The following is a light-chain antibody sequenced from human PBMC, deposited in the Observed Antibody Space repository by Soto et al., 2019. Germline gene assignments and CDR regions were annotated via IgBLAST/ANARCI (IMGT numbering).Light chain of an antibody. J-gene: IGLJ3*02. CDR2: YDV. CDR3: QVWDGCTRHLV. CDR1: KVGSKS. V-gene: IGLV3-21*04. Sequence: SYELTQPPSVSVAPGRTAIITCGGSKVGSKSVLWDQQKPGQAPVLVIYYDVDRPSGIPERFSGSKSGDTATLTIASVEAGDEADYYCQVWDGCTRHLVFGGGTKRTVL.